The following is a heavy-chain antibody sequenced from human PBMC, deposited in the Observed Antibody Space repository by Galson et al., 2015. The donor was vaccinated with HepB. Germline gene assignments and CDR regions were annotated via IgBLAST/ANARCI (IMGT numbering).Heavy chain of an antibody. CDR3: AKDKQWLSYYYYGIDV. Sequence: SLRLSCAASGFTFSSYGMHWVRQAPGKGLEWVAVISYAGSNKYYADSVKGRFTISRDNSKNTLYLQMNSLRAEDTAVYYCAKDKQWLSYYYYGIDVWGQGTTVAVSS. CDR1: GFTFSSYG. V-gene: IGHV3-30*18. J-gene: IGHJ6*02. D-gene: IGHD6-19*01. CDR2: ISYAGSNK.